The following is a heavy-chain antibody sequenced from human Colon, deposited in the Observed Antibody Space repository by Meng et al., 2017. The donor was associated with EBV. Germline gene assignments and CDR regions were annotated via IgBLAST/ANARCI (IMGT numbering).Heavy chain of an antibody. V-gene: IGHV4-4*02. CDR2: GYHTGST. CDR3: ARVWQSLTAFFDS. Sequence: QLQECGPGLLEPSEHRPLACAGSVGSISSSHLWPWVRQPPGKELQCMGEGYHTGSTKYNPSFKSRLTISVDKSKNQFSLNLTSVTAADTAVYYCARVWQSLTAFFDSWGQGTLVTVSS. J-gene: IGHJ4*02. CDR1: VGSISSSHL. D-gene: IGHD2-21*01.